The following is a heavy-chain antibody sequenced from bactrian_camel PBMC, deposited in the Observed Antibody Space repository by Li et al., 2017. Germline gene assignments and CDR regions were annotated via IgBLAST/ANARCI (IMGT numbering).Heavy chain of an antibody. CDR3: ALTIGAGVLGSRCLEALLLPVYND. V-gene: IGHV3S63*01. J-gene: IGHJ4*01. Sequence: HVQLVESGGGSVQVGGSLKLSCAASGPTSETKGMVWFRQAPGKEREGVAVIDSASASKNYAASVKGRFTISQDNAKRTVYLRMNALKPEDSAMYYCALTIGAGVLGSRCLEALLLPVYNDWGQGTQVTVS. CDR1: GPTSETKG. D-gene: IGHD2*01. CDR2: IDSASASK.